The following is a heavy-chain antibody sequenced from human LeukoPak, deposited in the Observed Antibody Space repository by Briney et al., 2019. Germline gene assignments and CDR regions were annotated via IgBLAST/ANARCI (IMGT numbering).Heavy chain of an antibody. Sequence: ASVKISCKASGYTFRGNYIHWLRQAPGQGLEGMGWIDANNGDTKSAQKFQGRVTMSRDTPISTAYMDLSSLSPDDAAVYYCARDPSSVTLYFFDYWGQGTLVTVSS. CDR2: IDANNGDT. CDR3: ARDPSSVTLYFFDY. CDR1: GYTFRGNY. V-gene: IGHV1-2*02. J-gene: IGHJ4*02. D-gene: IGHD4-11*01.